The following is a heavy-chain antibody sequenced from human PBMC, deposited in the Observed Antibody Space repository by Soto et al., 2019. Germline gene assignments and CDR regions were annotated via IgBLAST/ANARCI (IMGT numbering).Heavy chain of an antibody. D-gene: IGHD6-13*01. CDR3: ARVYSSSSGNWFDP. Sequence: XSVKVACKASGYSFTSYGIIWVRQSPGQGLEWMGWISAYNGNTNYAQKLQGRVTMTTDTSTSTAYMELRSLRSDDTAVYYCARVYSSSSGNWFDPWGQGTLVTVSS. CDR1: GYSFTSYG. J-gene: IGHJ5*02. V-gene: IGHV1-18*04. CDR2: ISAYNGNT.